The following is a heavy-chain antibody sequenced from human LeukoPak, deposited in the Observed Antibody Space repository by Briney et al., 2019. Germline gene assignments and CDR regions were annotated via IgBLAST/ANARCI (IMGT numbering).Heavy chain of an antibody. D-gene: IGHD1/OR15-1a*01. CDR1: GFTFSRFW. CDR3: MTGYGSNWYNEGNY. J-gene: IGHJ4*02. Sequence: GGSLRLSCVASGFTFSRFWMIWVRQAPGKGLERVAMIKPDGSGEYYLDSVKGRFTISRDNAKNSLYLQMNSLRADDTAVYFCMTGYGSNWYNEGNYWGQGILVTVSS. CDR2: IKPDGSGE. V-gene: IGHV3-7*01.